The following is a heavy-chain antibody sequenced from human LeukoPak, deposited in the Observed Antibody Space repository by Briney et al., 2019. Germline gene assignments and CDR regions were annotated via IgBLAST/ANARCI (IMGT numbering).Heavy chain of an antibody. V-gene: IGHV4-34*01. CDR1: GGSFSGYY. J-gene: IGHJ1*01. D-gene: IGHD3-22*01. Sequence: SETLSLTCAVYGGSFSGYYWSWIRQPPGKGLEWIGEINHSGSTNYNPSPKSRVTISVDTSKNQFSLKLSSVTAADTAVYYCARGRGYYYDSSGYDDLQYFQHWGQGTLVTVSS. CDR2: INHSGST. CDR3: ARGRGYYYDSSGYDDLQYFQH.